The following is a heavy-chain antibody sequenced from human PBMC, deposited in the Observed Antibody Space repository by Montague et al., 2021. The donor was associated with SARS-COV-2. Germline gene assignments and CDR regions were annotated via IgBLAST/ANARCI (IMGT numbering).Heavy chain of an antibody. CDR3: ARRGRPYSGYTTGYFDY. CDR2: IDLSDSYT. D-gene: IGHD5-12*01. CDR1: GYIFISHW. V-gene: IGHV5-10-1*01. J-gene: IGHJ4*02. Sequence: QSGAEVKKPGESLRISCKVSGYIFISHWITWVRQMPGKGLEWMGRIDLSDSYTNYSPSFQGHVSISVDRSISTAYLQWSSLKASDTAMYYCARRGRPYSGYTTGYFDYWGQGTLVTVSS.